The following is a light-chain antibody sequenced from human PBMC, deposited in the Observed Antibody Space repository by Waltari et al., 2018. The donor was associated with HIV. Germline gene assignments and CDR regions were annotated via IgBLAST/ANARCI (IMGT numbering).Light chain of an antibody. CDR3: AAWDDSLNGFYV. CDR2: RDN. J-gene: IGLJ1*01. Sequence: QSVLPQPPSASATPGQRVTISCSGNSSNIGTNYVFWYHKLPGTAPKLLIFRDNERPSGVPDRFSGSRSGTAASLVISGLRSEEEAEYYCAAWDDSLNGFYVFGSGTRVTVL. V-gene: IGLV1-47*01. CDR1: SSNIGTNY.